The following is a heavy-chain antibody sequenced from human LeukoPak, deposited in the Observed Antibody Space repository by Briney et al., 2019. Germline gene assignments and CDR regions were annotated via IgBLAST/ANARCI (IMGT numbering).Heavy chain of an antibody. CDR2: ISGSGGST. V-gene: IGHV3-23*01. J-gene: IGHJ1*01. D-gene: IGHD2-2*01. CDR3: AKVGYCSSTSCSEYFQH. Sequence: GGSLRLSCAASGFTFSSYGMSWVRQAPGKGLEWVSAISGSGGSTYYADSVKGRFTISRDNSKNTLYLQMNSLRAEDTAVYYCAKVGYCSSTSCSEYFQHWGQGTLVTVSS. CDR1: GFTFSSYG.